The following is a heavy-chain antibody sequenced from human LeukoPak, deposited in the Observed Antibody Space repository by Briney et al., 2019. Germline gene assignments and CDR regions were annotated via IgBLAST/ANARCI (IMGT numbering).Heavy chain of an antibody. CDR1: GYTFTNYA. J-gene: IGHJ4*02. CDR3: AVPPIGY. CDR2: INAGNGNT. V-gene: IGHV1-3*01. Sequence: ASVKVSCKASGYTFTNYAIHWKRQAPGQRLEWMGWINAGNGNTKYSQRFQGRVTMTRDTFASTAYMELSSLRSEDTAVYYCAVPPIGYWGQGTLVTVSS. D-gene: IGHD2-2*01.